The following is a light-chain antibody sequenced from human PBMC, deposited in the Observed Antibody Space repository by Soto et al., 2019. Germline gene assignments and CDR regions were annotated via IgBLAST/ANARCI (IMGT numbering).Light chain of an antibody. CDR2: DVS. CDR3: SSYTSSSTLFYV. J-gene: IGLJ1*01. CDR1: RSDVGGYNY. V-gene: IGLV2-14*01. Sequence: QSALTQPASVSGSPGQSITISCTGTRSDVGGYNYVSWYQQHPGKAPKLMIYDVSNRPSGVSNRFSGSKSGNTASLTISVLQAEDEADYYCSSYTSSSTLFYVFGTGTKVTVL.